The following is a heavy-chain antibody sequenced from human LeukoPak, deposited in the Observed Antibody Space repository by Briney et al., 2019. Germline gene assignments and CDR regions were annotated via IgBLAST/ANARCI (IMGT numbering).Heavy chain of an antibody. Sequence: SQTLSLTCTVSGGSISSGSYYWGWIRQPPGKGLEWIGSIYYSGSTYYNPSLKSRVTISVDTSKNQFSLKLSSVTAADTAVYYCARHEGEFTLDYWGQGTLVTVSS. CDR2: IYYSGST. D-gene: IGHD3-16*01. CDR3: ARHEGEFTLDY. CDR1: GGSISSGSYY. J-gene: IGHJ4*02. V-gene: IGHV4-39*01.